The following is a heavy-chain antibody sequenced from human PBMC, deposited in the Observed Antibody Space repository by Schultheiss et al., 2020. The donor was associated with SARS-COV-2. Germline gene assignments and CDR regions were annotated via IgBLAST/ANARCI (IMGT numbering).Heavy chain of an antibody. D-gene: IGHD5-24*01. CDR2: IYPGDPDT. CDR3: ARDRREEMATMHFDY. CDR1: GYSFTSYW. J-gene: IGHJ4*02. V-gene: IGHV5-51*01. Sequence: GESLKISCKGSGYSFTSYWIGWVRQMPGKGLEWMGIIYPGDPDTRYSPSFQGQVTISADKSISTAYLQWSSLKASDTAMYYCARDRREEMATMHFDYWGQGTLVTVSS.